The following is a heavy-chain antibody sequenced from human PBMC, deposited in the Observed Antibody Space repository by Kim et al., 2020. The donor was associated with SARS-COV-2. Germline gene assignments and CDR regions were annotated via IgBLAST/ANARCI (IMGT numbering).Heavy chain of an antibody. D-gene: IGHD3-22*01. CDR3: AKDLLLRRYYDSSGYYLDY. V-gene: IGHV3-23*01. Sequence: GRFTISRDNSKNTLYLQMNSLRAEDTAVYYCAKDLLLRRYYDSSGYYLDYWGQGTLVTVSS. J-gene: IGHJ4*02.